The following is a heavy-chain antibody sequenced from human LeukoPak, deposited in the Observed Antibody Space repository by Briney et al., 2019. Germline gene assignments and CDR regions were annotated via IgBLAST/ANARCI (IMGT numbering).Heavy chain of an antibody. Sequence: GGSLRLSCAASGFTFSSYSMNWVRQAPGKGLEWVAVVSHDGSKKYYADSVKGRFTISRDNSKNTLYLQMNSLRAEDTAVYYCAYCSGGSCYYYFDYWGQGTLVTVSS. CDR3: AYCSGGSCYYYFDY. D-gene: IGHD2-15*01. CDR1: GFTFSSYS. CDR2: VSHDGSKK. V-gene: IGHV3-30*03. J-gene: IGHJ4*02.